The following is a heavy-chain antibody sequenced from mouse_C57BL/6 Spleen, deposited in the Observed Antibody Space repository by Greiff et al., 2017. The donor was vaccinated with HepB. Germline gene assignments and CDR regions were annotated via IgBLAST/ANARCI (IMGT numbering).Heavy chain of an antibody. D-gene: IGHD1-1*01. CDR1: GYSFTDYN. Sequence: VQLKQSGPELVKPGASVKISCKASGYSFTDYNMNWVKQSNGKSLEWIGVINPNYGTTSYNQKFKSKATLTVDQSSRTAYMQLNSLTSEDSAVYYCARVDGSSYLYAMDYWGQGTSVTVSS. CDR2: INPNYGTT. CDR3: ARVDGSSYLYAMDY. V-gene: IGHV1-39*01. J-gene: IGHJ4*01.